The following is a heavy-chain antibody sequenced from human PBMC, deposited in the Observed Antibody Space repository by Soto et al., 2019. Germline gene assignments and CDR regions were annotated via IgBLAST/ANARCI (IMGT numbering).Heavy chain of an antibody. D-gene: IGHD1-20*01. CDR1: GGTFSSYA. CDR2: IIPIFGTA. J-gene: IGHJ4*02. V-gene: IGHV1-69*13. CDR3: ASSINRDGGIFDY. Sequence: AVKVSCKASGGTFSSYAISWVRQAPGQGLEWMGGIIPIFGTANYAQKFQGRVTITADESTSTAYMELSSLRSEDTAVYYCASSINRDGGIFDYWGQGTLVTVSS.